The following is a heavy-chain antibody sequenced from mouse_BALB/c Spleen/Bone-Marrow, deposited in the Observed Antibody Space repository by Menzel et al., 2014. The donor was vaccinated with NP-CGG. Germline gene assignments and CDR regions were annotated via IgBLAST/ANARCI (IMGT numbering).Heavy chain of an antibody. D-gene: IGHD2-14*01. Sequence: VQVVESGPGLVAPSQSLSITCAVSGFSLTNYGVHWVRQPPGKLEWLGVIWAGGSTNYNSTLMSRLSISKDNSKSQVFLKMNSLQTDDTAMYYCARDHGGYGYAMDYWGQGTSVTVSS. CDR2: IWAGGST. J-gene: IGHJ4*01. CDR1: GFSLTNYG. CDR3: ARDHGGYGYAMDY. V-gene: IGHV2-9*02.